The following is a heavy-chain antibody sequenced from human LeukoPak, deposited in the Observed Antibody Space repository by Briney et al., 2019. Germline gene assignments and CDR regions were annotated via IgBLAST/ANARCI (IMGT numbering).Heavy chain of an antibody. CDR3: ARDRSAWLLKGSVDYFDY. CDR2: ISSSSSTI. D-gene: IGHD2-15*01. J-gene: IGHJ4*02. Sequence: GGSLRLSCAAPGFTFSSYSMNWVRQAPGKGLEWVSYISSSSSTIYYADSVKGRITISRDNAKNSLYLQMNSLRAEDTAVYYCARDRSAWLLKGSVDYFDYWGQGTLVTVSS. V-gene: IGHV3-48*01. CDR1: GFTFSSYS.